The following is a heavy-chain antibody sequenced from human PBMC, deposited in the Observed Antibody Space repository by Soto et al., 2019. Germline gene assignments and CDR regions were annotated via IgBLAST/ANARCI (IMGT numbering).Heavy chain of an antibody. CDR1: GFTFSSYS. V-gene: IGHV3-21*01. CDR2: ISSSSSYI. D-gene: IGHD6-19*01. J-gene: IGHJ6*02. Sequence: GGSLRLSCAASGFTFSSYSMKWVRQAPGKGLEWVSSISSSSSYIYYADSVKGRFTISRDNAKNSLYLQMNSLRAEDTAVYYCARGGIAVAGTNYYYGMDVWGQGTTVTVSS. CDR3: ARGGIAVAGTNYYYGMDV.